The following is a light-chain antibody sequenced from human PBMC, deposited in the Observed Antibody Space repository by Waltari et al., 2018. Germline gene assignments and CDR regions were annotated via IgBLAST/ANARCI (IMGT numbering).Light chain of an antibody. CDR3: AAWDGSLEGLS. V-gene: IGLV1-44*01. CDR2: SDD. Sequence: QSVLTQPPSASGTPGQRVTISCSGSSSNIGINTVNWYQQLPGTAPKLLIYSDDQRPSGVPDRFSGSKSGTSASLAISGPQSEDEADYYCAAWDGSLEGLSFGTGTRVIVL. CDR1: SSNIGINT. J-gene: IGLJ1*01.